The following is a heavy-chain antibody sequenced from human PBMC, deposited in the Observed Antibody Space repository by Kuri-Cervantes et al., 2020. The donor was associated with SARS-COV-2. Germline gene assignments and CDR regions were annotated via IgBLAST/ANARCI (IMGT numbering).Heavy chain of an antibody. CDR3: ARRGYCSGGSCYSSLRGAFDI. CDR1: GGTFSSYG. Sequence: SVKVSCKASGGTFSSYGISWVRQAPGQGLEWMGGIIPTFGIENYAQKFQGRVTITTDESTSTAYMELSSPRSEDTAVYYCARRGYCSGGSCYSSLRGAFDIWGQGTMVTVSS. V-gene: IGHV1-69*05. J-gene: IGHJ3*02. CDR2: IIPTFGIE. D-gene: IGHD2-15*01.